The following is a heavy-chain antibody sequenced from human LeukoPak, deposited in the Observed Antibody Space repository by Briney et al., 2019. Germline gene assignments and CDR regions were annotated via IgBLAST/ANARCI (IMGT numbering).Heavy chain of an antibody. Sequence: SETLSLTCTVSGGSISSYYWSWIRQSPGKGLEWIGYIYNSGSTNYNPSLKSRVTISADTSKNQFSLKLSSVTAADSAVYYCAGSHRGYDFYFDYWGQGILVTVSS. D-gene: IGHD5-12*01. CDR2: IYNSGST. CDR1: GGSISSYY. CDR3: AGSHRGYDFYFDY. J-gene: IGHJ4*02. V-gene: IGHV4-59*08.